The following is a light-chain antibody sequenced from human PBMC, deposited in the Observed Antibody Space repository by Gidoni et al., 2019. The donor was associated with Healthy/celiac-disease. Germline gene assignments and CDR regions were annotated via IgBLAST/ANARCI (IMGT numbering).Light chain of an antibody. V-gene: IGLV2-14*01. J-gene: IGLJ2*01. CDR1: SSDVGGYNY. CDR3: SSYTSSSTVV. Sequence: QSALTQPASVSGSPGHSITISCTGTSSDVGGYNYVSWYQQYPGKAPKLMIYDVHNRPSGVSNRFSGSKSGNTASLTISGLQAEDEADYYCSSYTSSSTVVFGGGTKLTVL. CDR2: DVH.